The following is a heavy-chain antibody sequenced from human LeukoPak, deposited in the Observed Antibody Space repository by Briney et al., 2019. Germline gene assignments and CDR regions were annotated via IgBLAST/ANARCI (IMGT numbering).Heavy chain of an antibody. CDR2: ISSSGSTI. Sequence: AGGSLRLSCAASGFTFSDYYMSWIRQAPGKGLEWVSYISSSGSTIYYADSVKGRFTISRDNAKNSLYLQMNSLRAGDTAVYYCARGPDIVATISYYFDYWGQGTLVTVSS. V-gene: IGHV3-11*01. CDR3: ARGPDIVATISYYFDY. J-gene: IGHJ4*02. CDR1: GFTFSDYY. D-gene: IGHD5-12*01.